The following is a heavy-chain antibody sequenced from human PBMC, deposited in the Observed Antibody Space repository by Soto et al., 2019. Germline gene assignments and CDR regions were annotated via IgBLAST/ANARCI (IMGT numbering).Heavy chain of an antibody. V-gene: IGHV3-11*01. D-gene: IGHD6-19*01. J-gene: IGHJ4*02. CDR2: ITSSGNPI. CDR3: ARDPPGIAVAGTFFDS. CDR1: GFTFSEHY. Sequence: QVQLVESGGGLVKPGGSLRVXXXAXGFTFSEHYMNWIRQAPGKGLEWVAYITSSGNPIHYADSVRGRFTISRDNAKNSLYLQMNSLRAEDTAVYYCARDPPGIAVAGTFFDSWGQGTLVTVSS.